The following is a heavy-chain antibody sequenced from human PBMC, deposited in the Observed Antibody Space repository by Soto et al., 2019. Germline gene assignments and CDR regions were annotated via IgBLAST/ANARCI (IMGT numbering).Heavy chain of an antibody. CDR3: AKSELGRFLEWGLLGWFDP. CDR1: GFTFSSYG. D-gene: IGHD3-3*01. J-gene: IGHJ5*02. V-gene: IGHV3-30*18. CDR2: ISYDGSNK. Sequence: GGSLRLSCAASGFTFSSYGVHWVRQAPGKGLEWVEVISYDGSNKYYADSVKGRFTISRDNSKNTLYLQMNSLRAEDTAVYYCAKSELGRFLEWGLLGWFDPWGQGTLVTVSS.